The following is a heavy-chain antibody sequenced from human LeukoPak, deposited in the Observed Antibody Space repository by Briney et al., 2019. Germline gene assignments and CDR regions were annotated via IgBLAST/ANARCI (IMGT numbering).Heavy chain of an antibody. J-gene: IGHJ5*02. V-gene: IGHV1-8*03. CDR2: MNPNSGNT. CDR1: GYTFTSYG. CDR3: ARGVKFSSSSSWFDP. D-gene: IGHD6-6*01. Sequence: ASVKVSCKASGYTFTSYGISWVRQAPGQGLEWMGWMNPNSGNTGYAQKFQGRVTITRNTSISTAYMELSSLRSEDTAVYYCARGVKFSSSSSWFDPWGQGTLVTVSS.